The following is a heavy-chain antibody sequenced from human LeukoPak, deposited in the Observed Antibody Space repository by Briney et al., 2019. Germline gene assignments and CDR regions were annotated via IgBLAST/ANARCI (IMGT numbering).Heavy chain of an antibody. V-gene: IGHV3-30*01. CDR3: ARGGSVCYYYYFYYMDV. J-gene: IGHJ6*03. D-gene: IGHD3-10*01. CDR1: GFTFSSHA. CDR2: ISYDGSKK. Sequence: PGGSLRLSCEASGFTFSSHAVHWVRQAPGKGLEWVSIISYDGSKKYYADSVKGRFTISRDNSKNTLYLQINSLTTEDTAVYYCARGGSVCYYYYFYYMDVWGKGTTVTVSS.